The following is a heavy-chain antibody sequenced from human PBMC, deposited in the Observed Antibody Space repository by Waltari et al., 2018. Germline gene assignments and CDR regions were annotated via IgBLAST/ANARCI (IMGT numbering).Heavy chain of an antibody. D-gene: IGHD1-26*01. CDR3: GRFTRGRNSDY. J-gene: IGHJ4*02. Sequence: EVQLVESGGGLVQPGGSLRLSCVASGVTCRFYWMSGVRQAPGKGLEWVANRKEDGSEKYYVDSVKGRFTVSRDNAKNSLYLQMNSLRAEDTAVYYCGRFTRGRNSDYWGPGTLLTVSS. CDR2: RKEDGSEK. CDR1: GVTCRFYW. V-gene: IGHV3-7*01.